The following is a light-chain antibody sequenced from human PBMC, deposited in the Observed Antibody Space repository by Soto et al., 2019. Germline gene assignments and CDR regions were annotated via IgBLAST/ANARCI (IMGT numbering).Light chain of an antibody. CDR1: QSVSSN. V-gene: IGKV3-15*01. CDR2: GAS. Sequence: EIVMTQSPATLSVSPGERATLSCRASQSVSSNLAWYQQKPGQAPRLLIYGASTRATGIPATFSGSGSGTEFTLPISSLQSEDFAVYYCEKYNNGPPGTFGQGTKVEIK. CDR3: EKYNNGPPGT. J-gene: IGKJ1*01.